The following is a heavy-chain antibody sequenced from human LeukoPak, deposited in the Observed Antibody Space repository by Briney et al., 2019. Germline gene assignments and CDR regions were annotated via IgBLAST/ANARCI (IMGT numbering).Heavy chain of an antibody. J-gene: IGHJ4*02. Sequence: GGSLRVSCAASGFTFSSYAMSWVRQAPGKGLEWVSAISGSGGSTYYADSVKGRFTISRDNSKNTLYLQMNSLRAEDTAVYYCAKFRGGATPNYYFDYWGQGTLVTVSS. CDR3: AKFRGGATPNYYFDY. CDR1: GFTFSSYA. CDR2: ISGSGGST. V-gene: IGHV3-23*01. D-gene: IGHD3-16*01.